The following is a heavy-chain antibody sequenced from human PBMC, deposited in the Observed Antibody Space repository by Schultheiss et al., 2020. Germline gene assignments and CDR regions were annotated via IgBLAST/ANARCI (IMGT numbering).Heavy chain of an antibody. CDR2: IYYSGST. CDR3: ARVPWGYFDY. D-gene: IGHD7-27*01. V-gene: IGHV4-61*08. CDR1: GGSISSGGYY. Sequence: SETLSLTCTVSGGSISSGGYYWSWIRQHPGKGLEWIGYIYYSGSTNYNPSLKSRVTISVDTSKNQFSLKLSSVTAADTAVYYCARVPWGYFDYWGQGTLVTVSS. J-gene: IGHJ4*02.